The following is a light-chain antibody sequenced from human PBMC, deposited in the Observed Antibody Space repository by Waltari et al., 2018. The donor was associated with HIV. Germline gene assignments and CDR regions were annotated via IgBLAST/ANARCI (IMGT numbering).Light chain of an antibody. CDR3: SSYTSSSTVV. J-gene: IGLJ2*01. CDR2: DVS. V-gene: IGLV2-14*01. Sequence: QSALTQPASVSGSPGQSITISCTGTNSDVGGYNYVSWYQKYPGKAPKLMIYDVSNRPSGVSIRFSASKSGNTASLTISGLQAEDEADYYCSSYTSSSTVVFGGGTKLTVL. CDR1: NSDVGGYNY.